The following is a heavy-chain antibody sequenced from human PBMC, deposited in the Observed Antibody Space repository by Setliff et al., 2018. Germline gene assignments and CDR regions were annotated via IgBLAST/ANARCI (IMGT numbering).Heavy chain of an antibody. CDR1: GGSISSSSYY. D-gene: IGHD3-3*01. Sequence: SETLSLTCTVSGGSISSSSYYWGWIRQPPGKGLEWIGSIYYSGSTYYNPSLKSRVTISVDTSKDQFSLKLSSVTAADTAVYYCASWYYDFWSGYYIPGYFDYWGQGTLVTVSS. CDR3: ASWYYDFWSGYYIPGYFDY. J-gene: IGHJ4*02. V-gene: IGHV4-39*01. CDR2: IYYSGST.